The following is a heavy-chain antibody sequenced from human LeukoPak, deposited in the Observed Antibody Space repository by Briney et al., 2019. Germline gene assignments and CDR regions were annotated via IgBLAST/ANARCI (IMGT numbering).Heavy chain of an antibody. CDR2: IWYDGSNK. Sequence: GGSLRLSCAASGFTFSSYGMHWVRQAPGKGLEWVAVIWYDGSNKYYADSVKGRFTISRDNSKNTLYLQMNSLRAEDTAVYYCARGRQTPPNPGYCSSTSCITAYYYGMDVWGQGTTVTVSS. D-gene: IGHD2-2*01. CDR3: ARGRQTPPNPGYCSSTSCITAYYYGMDV. CDR1: GFTFSSYG. V-gene: IGHV3-33*01. J-gene: IGHJ6*02.